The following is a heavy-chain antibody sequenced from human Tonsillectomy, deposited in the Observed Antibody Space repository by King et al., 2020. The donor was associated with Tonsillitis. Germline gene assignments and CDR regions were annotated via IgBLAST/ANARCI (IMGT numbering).Heavy chain of an antibody. J-gene: IGHJ4*02. D-gene: IGHD6-19*01. CDR1: GGSISSYD. CDR2: IYYSGST. V-gene: IGHV4-59*08. Sequence: VQLQESGPGLVKPSETLSLTCTVSGGSISSYDWSWIRQPPGKGLEWLGYIYYSGSTNYNPSLKSRVTMSVDTSTNQFSLTLSPVTAADTAVYFCARHRTSGWGLDYWGQGTLVTVSS. CDR3: ARHRTSGWGLDY.